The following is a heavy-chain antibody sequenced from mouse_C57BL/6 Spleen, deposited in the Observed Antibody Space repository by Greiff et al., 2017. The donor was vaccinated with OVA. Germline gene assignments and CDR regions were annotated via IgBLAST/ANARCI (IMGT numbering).Heavy chain of an antibody. J-gene: IGHJ4*01. CDR1: GYTFTSYW. Sequence: QVQLQQPGTELVKPGASVKLSCKASGYTFTSYWMHWVKQRPGQGLEWIGNINPSNGGTNYNEKFKSKATLTVDKSSSTAYMQLSSLTSADSAVYYCARGGYYYDYDDYAMDYWGQGTSVTVSS. D-gene: IGHD2-4*01. CDR3: ARGGYYYDYDDYAMDY. V-gene: IGHV1-53*01. CDR2: INPSNGGT.